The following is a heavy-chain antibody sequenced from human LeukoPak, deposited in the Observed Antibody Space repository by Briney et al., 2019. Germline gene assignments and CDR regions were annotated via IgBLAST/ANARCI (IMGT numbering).Heavy chain of an antibody. D-gene: IGHD3-3*01. J-gene: IGHJ4*02. V-gene: IGHV1-18*01. CDR3: ARDCNGGSYYDFWSGYSALYYFDY. CDR1: GYTFTSYG. Sequence: ASVKVSCKASGYTFTSYGISRVRQAPGQGLEWMGWISAYNGNTNYAQKLQGRVTMTTDTSTSTAYMELRSLRSDDTAVYYCARDCNGGSYYDFWSGYSALYYFDYWGQGTLVTVSS. CDR2: ISAYNGNT.